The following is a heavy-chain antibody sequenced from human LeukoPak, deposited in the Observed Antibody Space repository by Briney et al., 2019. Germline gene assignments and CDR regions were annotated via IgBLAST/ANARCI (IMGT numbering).Heavy chain of an antibody. Sequence: GGSLRLSCAASGFTFSSYGMHWVRQAPGKGLKWVSTITTGGPNTYYADSVKGRFTVSRDDSKNTLYLQMNSLRAEDTAVYYCAKDGGLWVSAHWGDSWGRGTLVTVSS. CDR3: AKDGGLWVSAHWGDS. V-gene: IGHV3-23*01. CDR1: GFTFSSYG. CDR2: ITTGGPNT. D-gene: IGHD7-27*01. J-gene: IGHJ4*02.